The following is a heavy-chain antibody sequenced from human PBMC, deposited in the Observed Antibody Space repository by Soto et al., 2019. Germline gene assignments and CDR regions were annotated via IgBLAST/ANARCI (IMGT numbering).Heavy chain of an antibody. CDR1: GFTFSSYW. Sequence: GGSLRLSCAASGFTFSSYWMSWVRQAPGKGLEWVANIKQDGSEKYYVDSVKGRFTISRDNAKNSLYLQMNSLRAEDTAVYYCARDHQDYDFWSGYSYNWFDPWGQGTLVTVSS. CDR3: ARDHQDYDFWSGYSYNWFDP. V-gene: IGHV3-7*03. J-gene: IGHJ5*02. D-gene: IGHD3-3*01. CDR2: IKQDGSEK.